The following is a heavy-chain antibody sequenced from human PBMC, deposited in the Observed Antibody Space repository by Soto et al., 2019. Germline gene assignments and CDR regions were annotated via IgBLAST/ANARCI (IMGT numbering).Heavy chain of an antibody. Sequence: ASVKVSCKASGYTFTGYYMHWVRQAPGQGLEWMGWINPNSGGTNYAQKFQGRATMTRDTSISTAYMELSRLRSDDTAVYYCARIKYYYDSSGYYLSYWGQGTLVTVSS. D-gene: IGHD3-22*01. J-gene: IGHJ4*02. CDR3: ARIKYYYDSSGYYLSY. V-gene: IGHV1-2*02. CDR1: GYTFTGYY. CDR2: INPNSGGT.